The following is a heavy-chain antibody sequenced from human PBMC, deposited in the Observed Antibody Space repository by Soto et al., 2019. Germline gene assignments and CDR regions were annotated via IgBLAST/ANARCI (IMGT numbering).Heavy chain of an antibody. CDR3: ARAGYSGYDTPLAYYFDY. Sequence: GGSLRLSCGGSGCTLSMDSMNVARHAPGKGLEWVSSISSSSSYIYYADSVKGRFTISRDNAKNSLYLQMNSLRAEDTAVYYCARAGYSGYDTPLAYYFDYWGQGTLVTVSS. J-gene: IGHJ4*02. D-gene: IGHD5-12*01. CDR2: ISSSSSYI. V-gene: IGHV3-21*01. CDR1: GCTLSMDS.